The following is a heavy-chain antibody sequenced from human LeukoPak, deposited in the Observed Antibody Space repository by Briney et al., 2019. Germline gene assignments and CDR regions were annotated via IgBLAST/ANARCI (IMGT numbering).Heavy chain of an antibody. D-gene: IGHD2-2*01. V-gene: IGHV3-30*02. Sequence: GGSLTLSCAASGFTFSSYGMHWVRQAPGKGLEWLAFIRYDGSNKYYADSVKGRFTISRDNSKNTLYLQMNSLRAEDTAVYYCANPFPGIVPNWFDPWGQGTLVTVSS. J-gene: IGHJ5*02. CDR3: ANPFPGIVPNWFDP. CDR1: GFTFSSYG. CDR2: IRYDGSNK.